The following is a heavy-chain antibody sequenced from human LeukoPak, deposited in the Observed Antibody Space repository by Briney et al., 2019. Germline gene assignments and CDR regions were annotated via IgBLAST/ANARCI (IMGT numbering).Heavy chain of an antibody. CDR3: ARDPYSGAYGNTYYYYMDV. D-gene: IGHD1-26*01. V-gene: IGHV3-21*01. CDR1: GFSFSSYN. CDR2: ITTSSTYT. J-gene: IGHJ6*03. Sequence: GGSLRLSCEASGFSFSSYNMDWVRQTPGKGLEWISSITTSSTYTFYADSVKGRFTISRDNARNSLYLQMNSLRVEDTAVYYCARDPYSGAYGNTYYYYMDVWGKGTTVTISS.